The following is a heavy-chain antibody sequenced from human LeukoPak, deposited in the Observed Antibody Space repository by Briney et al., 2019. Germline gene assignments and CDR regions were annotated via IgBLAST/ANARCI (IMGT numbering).Heavy chain of an antibody. D-gene: IGHD3-9*01. CDR1: GYTFTSYD. V-gene: IGHV1-8*01. J-gene: IGHJ6*02. CDR3: ARDLRYFDWLPSYYYYYGMDV. Sequence: ASVKASCKASGYTFTSYDINWVRQATGQGLEWMGWMNPNSGNTGYAQKFQGRVTMTRNTSISTAYMELSSLRSEDTAVYYCARDLRYFDWLPSYYYYYGMDVWGQGTTVTVSS. CDR2: MNPNSGNT.